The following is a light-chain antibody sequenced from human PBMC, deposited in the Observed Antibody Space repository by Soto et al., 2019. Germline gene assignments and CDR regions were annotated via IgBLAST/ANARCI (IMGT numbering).Light chain of an antibody. CDR3: QQYHNWPIT. Sequence: EIVMAQSPATPSVSQGERATLSCRASESVSTNLAWYQQKPGQAPRLLIYGASNRATGIPDRFSGGGSGTEFTLTISSLQSEDFAVYYCQQYHNWPITFGQGTRLEIK. J-gene: IGKJ5*01. V-gene: IGKV3D-15*01. CDR1: ESVSTN. CDR2: GAS.